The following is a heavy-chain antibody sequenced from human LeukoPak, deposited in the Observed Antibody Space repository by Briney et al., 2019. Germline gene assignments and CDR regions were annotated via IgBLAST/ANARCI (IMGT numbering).Heavy chain of an antibody. D-gene: IGHD4-17*01. CDR3: ARATTLYGDPEV. Sequence: AAVKVSCKASGYTFTSYGISWVRQAPGQGLEWMGWISAYNGNTNYAQKLQGRVTMTTDTSTSTAYMELRSLRSDDTAVYYCARATTLYGDPEVWGQGTLVTVSS. J-gene: IGHJ4*02. CDR2: ISAYNGNT. V-gene: IGHV1-18*01. CDR1: GYTFTSYG.